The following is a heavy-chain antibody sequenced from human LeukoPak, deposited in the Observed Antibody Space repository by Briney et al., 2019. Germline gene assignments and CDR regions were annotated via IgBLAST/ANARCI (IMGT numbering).Heavy chain of an antibody. V-gene: IGHV3-21*01. Sequence: PGGSLRLSCAASGFTFSSYSMNWVRQAPGKGLEWVSSISSSSSYIHYADSVKGRFTISRDNAKNSLYLQMNSLRAEDTAVYYCARGIAARPGRGSVLDYWGQGTLVTVSS. CDR3: ARGIAARPGRGSVLDY. CDR1: GFTFSSYS. J-gene: IGHJ4*02. D-gene: IGHD6-6*01. CDR2: ISSSSSYI.